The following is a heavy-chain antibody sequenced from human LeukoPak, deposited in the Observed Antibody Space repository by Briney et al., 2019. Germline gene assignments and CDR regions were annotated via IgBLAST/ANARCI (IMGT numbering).Heavy chain of an antibody. Sequence: PSETLSLTCTVSGDSFSSVTDYWAWIRQPPGKGLEWIGYIYYSGSTNYNPSLKSRVTISVDTSKNQFSLKLSSVTAADTAVYYCARSRDYGDYVWAFDIWGQGTMVTVSS. J-gene: IGHJ3*02. D-gene: IGHD4-17*01. CDR1: GDSFSSVTDY. CDR3: ARSRDYGDYVWAFDI. CDR2: IYYSGST. V-gene: IGHV4-61*01.